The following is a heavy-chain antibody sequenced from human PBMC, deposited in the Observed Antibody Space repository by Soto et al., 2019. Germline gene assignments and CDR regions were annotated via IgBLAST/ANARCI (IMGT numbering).Heavy chain of an antibody. J-gene: IGHJ6*02. Sequence: SETLSLTCTVSGGSISSYYWSWIRQPPGKGLEWIGYIYYSGSTNYNPSLKSRVTISVDTSKNQFSLKLSSVTAADTAVYYCARSRKLLCFGELSLLHYYYYYGMDVWGQGTTVTVSS. CDR2: IYYSGST. D-gene: IGHD3-10*01. CDR1: GGSISSYY. V-gene: IGHV4-59*08. CDR3: ARSRKLLCFGELSLLHYYYYYGMDV.